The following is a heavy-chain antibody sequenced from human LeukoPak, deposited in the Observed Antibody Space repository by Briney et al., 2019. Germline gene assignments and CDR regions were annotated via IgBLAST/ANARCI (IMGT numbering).Heavy chain of an antibody. J-gene: IGHJ3*02. Sequence: ASVKVSCKASGYTFTSYYMHWVRQAPGQGLERMGIINPSGGSTSYAQKFQGRVTMTRDMSTSTVYMELSRLRSEDTAVYYCAREPIVDRDGAFDIWGQGTMVTVSS. D-gene: IGHD5-12*01. V-gene: IGHV1-46*01. CDR1: GYTFTSYY. CDR2: INPSGGST. CDR3: AREPIVDRDGAFDI.